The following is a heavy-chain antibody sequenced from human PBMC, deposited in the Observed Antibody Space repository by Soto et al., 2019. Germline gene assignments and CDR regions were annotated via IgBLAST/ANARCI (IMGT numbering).Heavy chain of an antibody. CDR1: GGSLNNYN. Sequence: SETLSLTCTVSGGSLNNYNWNWIRQSAGTGLEWIGRIYSSGKTYYNPSLKSRVTLSLDMLNNQISLKVTSVTAADTAMYYCARERTYQMFGDDAPDFWGLGTKVTVSS. CDR2: IYSSGKT. CDR3: ARERTYQMFGDDAPDF. V-gene: IGHV4-4*07. D-gene: IGHD2-2*01. J-gene: IGHJ3*01.